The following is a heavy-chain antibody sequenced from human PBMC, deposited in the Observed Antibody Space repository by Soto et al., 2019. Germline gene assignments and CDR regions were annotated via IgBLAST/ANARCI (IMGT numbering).Heavy chain of an antibody. CDR1: GYTFTSYG. CDR3: ATPDYYDSSGYSSRYWYYGMDV. D-gene: IGHD3-22*01. Sequence: GASVKVSCKASGYTFTSYGISWVRQAPGQGLEWMGWISAYNGNTNYAQKLQGRVTMTTDTSTSTAYMELRSLRSDDTAVYYCATPDYYDSSGYSSRYWYYGMDVWGQGTTVTVSS. V-gene: IGHV1-18*01. J-gene: IGHJ6*02. CDR2: ISAYNGNT.